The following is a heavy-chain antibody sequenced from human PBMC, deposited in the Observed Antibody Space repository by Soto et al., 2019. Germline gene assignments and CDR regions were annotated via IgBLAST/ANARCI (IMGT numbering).Heavy chain of an antibody. CDR1: GYTFTSYA. D-gene: IGHD3-3*01. CDR2: INAGNGNT. CDR3: GSLLLRFLEWLFHSTAPKDMDV. Sequence: ASVKVSCKASGYTFTSYAMHWVRQAPGQRLEWKGWINAGNGNTNYAQKLQVRVTMTTDTSTSSAFMELRSLRSDDTAVYYCGSLLLRFLEWLFHSTAPKDMDVWGKGTTVTVSS. J-gene: IGHJ6*03. V-gene: IGHV1-3*01.